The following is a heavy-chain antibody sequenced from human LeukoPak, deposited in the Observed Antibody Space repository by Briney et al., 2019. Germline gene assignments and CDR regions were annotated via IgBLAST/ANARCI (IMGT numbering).Heavy chain of an antibody. CDR3: ARDRGLQDIVVVVAATPSYYYYGMDV. J-gene: IGHJ6*02. Sequence: ASVKVSCKASGYTFTSYAMNRVRQAPGQGLEWMGWINTNTGNPTYAQGITGRFVFSLDTSVSTAYLQISSLKAEDTAVYYCARDRGLQDIVVVVAATPSYYYYGMDVWGRGTTVTVSS. V-gene: IGHV7-4-1*02. CDR1: GYTFTSYA. D-gene: IGHD2-15*01. CDR2: INTNTGNP.